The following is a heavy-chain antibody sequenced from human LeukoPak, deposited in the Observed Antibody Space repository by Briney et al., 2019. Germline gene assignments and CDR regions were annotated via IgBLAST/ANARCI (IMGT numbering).Heavy chain of an antibody. CDR3: ARQGSSSWYGWYFDL. CDR1: GGSISSYY. CDR2: IYYSGST. D-gene: IGHD6-13*01. V-gene: IGHV4-59*08. J-gene: IGHJ2*01. Sequence: PSETLSLTCTVSGGSISSYYWSWIRQPPGQGLEWIGYIYYSGSTNYNPSLKSRVTISVDTSKNQFSLKLSSVTAADTAVYYCARQGSSSWYGWYFDLWGRGSLVTVSS.